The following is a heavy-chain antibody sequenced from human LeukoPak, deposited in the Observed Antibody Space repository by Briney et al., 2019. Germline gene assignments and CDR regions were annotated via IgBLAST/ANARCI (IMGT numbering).Heavy chain of an antibody. CDR2: IIPILGIA. J-gene: IGHJ4*02. Sequence: SEKVSCKASGGTFSSYAISWVRQAPGQGLEWMGRIIPILGIANYAQKFQGRVTITADKSTSTAYMELSSLRSEDTAVYYCASSNYGDYFDYWGQGTLVTVSS. V-gene: IGHV1-69*04. CDR3: ASSNYGDYFDY. CDR1: GGTFSSYA. D-gene: IGHD4-17*01.